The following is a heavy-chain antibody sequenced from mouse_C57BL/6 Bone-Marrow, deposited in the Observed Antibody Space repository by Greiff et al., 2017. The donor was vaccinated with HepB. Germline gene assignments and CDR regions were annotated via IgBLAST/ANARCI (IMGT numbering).Heavy chain of an antibody. J-gene: IGHJ4*01. Sequence: VQGVESGPGLVQPSQRLSITCTVSGFSLTSYGVHWVRQSPGKGLEWLGVIWSGGSTDYNAAFISRLSISKDNSKSQVFFKMNSLQADDTAIYYCARNKGYSNFYYAMDYWGQGTSVTVSS. CDR3: ARNKGYSNFYYAMDY. V-gene: IGHV2-2*01. D-gene: IGHD2-5*01. CDR2: IWSGGST. CDR1: GFSLTSYG.